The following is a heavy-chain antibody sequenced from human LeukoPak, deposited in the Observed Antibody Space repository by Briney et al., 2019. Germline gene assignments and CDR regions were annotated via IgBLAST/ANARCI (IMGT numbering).Heavy chain of an antibody. CDR1: GSTFSSYA. D-gene: IGHD2-15*01. V-gene: IGHV3-30*04. CDR2: ISYDGSNK. CDR3: ARDPMYAALVY. Sequence: GGSLRLSCAASGSTFSSYAMHWVRQAPGKGLEWVAVISYDGSNKYYADSVKGRFTISRDNSKNTLYLQMNSLRAEDTAVYYCARDPMYAALVYWGQGTLVTVFS. J-gene: IGHJ4*02.